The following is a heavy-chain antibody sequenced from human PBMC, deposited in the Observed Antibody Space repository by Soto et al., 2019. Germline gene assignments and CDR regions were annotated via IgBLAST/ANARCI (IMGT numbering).Heavy chain of an antibody. CDR2: ISGSGGST. Sequence: GGSLRLSCAASGFTFSSYAMSGVRQAPGKGLEWVSAISGSGGSTYYADSVKGRFTISRDNSKNTLYLQMNSLRAEDTAVYYCAKGRGSTALRWGWFDPWGQGTLVTVSS. CDR3: AKGRGSTALRWGWFDP. CDR1: GFTFSSYA. J-gene: IGHJ5*02. D-gene: IGHD3-3*01. V-gene: IGHV3-23*01.